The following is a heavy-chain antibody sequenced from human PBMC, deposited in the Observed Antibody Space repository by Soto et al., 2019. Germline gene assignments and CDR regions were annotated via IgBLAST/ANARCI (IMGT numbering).Heavy chain of an antibody. J-gene: IGHJ4*02. V-gene: IGHV3-23*01. CDR3: AKDLNYCTNGVCSYYFDY. D-gene: IGHD2-8*01. CDR1: GFTFSSYA. CDR2: ISGSGGST. Sequence: GGSLRLSCAASGFTFSSYAMSWVRQAPGKGLEWVSAISGSGGSTYYADSVKGRFTISRDNSKNTLYLQMNSLRAEDTAVYYCAKDLNYCTNGVCSYYFDYWGQGTLVTVSS.